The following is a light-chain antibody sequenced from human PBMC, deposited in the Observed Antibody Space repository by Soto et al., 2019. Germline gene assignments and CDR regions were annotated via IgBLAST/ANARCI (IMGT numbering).Light chain of an antibody. CDR1: QTIINW. Sequence: DIQMTQSPSTLSASVGDRVTITCRASQTIINWLAWYQQKPGKAPKLLIYKASTLEGEVPSRFSGSGSETEFTLTINSLQPDDSATYYCQQYHTYWWTFGQGTRLEIK. V-gene: IGKV1-5*03. J-gene: IGKJ5*01. CDR3: QQYHTYWWT. CDR2: KAS.